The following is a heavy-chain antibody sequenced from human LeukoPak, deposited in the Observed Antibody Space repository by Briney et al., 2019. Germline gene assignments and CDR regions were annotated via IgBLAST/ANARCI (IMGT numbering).Heavy chain of an antibody. CDR3: ARGSRTGEVDYFDY. CDR2: IYTSGST. D-gene: IGHD3-10*01. Sequence: SETLSLTCTVSGGSISSYYWSWIRQPAGKGLEWIGRIYTSGSTNYNPSLKSRATMSVDTSKNQFSLKLSSVTAADTAVYYCARGSRTGEVDYFDYWGQGTLVTVSS. J-gene: IGHJ4*02. V-gene: IGHV4-4*07. CDR1: GGSISSYY.